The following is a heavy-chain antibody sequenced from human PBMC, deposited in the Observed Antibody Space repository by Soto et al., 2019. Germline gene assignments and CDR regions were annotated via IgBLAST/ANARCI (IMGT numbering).Heavy chain of an antibody. J-gene: IGHJ4*02. D-gene: IGHD3-22*01. V-gene: IGHV1-69*13. CDR1: GGTFSSYA. Sequence: SVKVSCQASGGTFSSYAISWVRQAPGQGLEWMGGIIPIFGTANYAQKFQGRVTITADESTSTAYMELSSLRSEDTAVYYCASVIYYDSSGENFDYWGQGTLVTVSS. CDR2: IIPIFGTA. CDR3: ASVIYYDSSGENFDY.